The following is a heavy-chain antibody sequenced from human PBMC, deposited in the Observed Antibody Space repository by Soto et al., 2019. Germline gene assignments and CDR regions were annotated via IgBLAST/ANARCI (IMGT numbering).Heavy chain of an antibody. CDR1: GLSLSTSGVG. J-gene: IGHJ4*02. Sequence: QITLKESGPTLVKPTQTITMTCTFSGLSLSTSGVGVGWIRQPPGKALEWLALIYWDDDERYSPSLMSRLTITKDTSKNHVLLTMTNMDPVDTATHYCAHCWSLRSSGCLDYWGQGTLVTVSS. CDR2: IYWDDDE. D-gene: IGHD6-19*01. CDR3: AHCWSLRSSGCLDY. V-gene: IGHV2-5*02.